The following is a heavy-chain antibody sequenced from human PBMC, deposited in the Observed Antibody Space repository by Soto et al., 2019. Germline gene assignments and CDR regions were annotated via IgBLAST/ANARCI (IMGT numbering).Heavy chain of an antibody. CDR2: IYPGDSDT. J-gene: IGHJ6*03. D-gene: IGHD2-2*02. CDR3: ARREYCSSTSCYTDYYMDV. V-gene: IGHV5-51*01. CDR1: GYSFTSYW. Sequence: GGSLRLSCKGSGYSFTSYWIGWVRQMPGKGLEWMGIIYPGDSDTRYSPSFQGQVTISADKSISTAYLQWSSLKASDTAMYYCARREYCSSTSCYTDYYMDVCGKGTTVTVSS.